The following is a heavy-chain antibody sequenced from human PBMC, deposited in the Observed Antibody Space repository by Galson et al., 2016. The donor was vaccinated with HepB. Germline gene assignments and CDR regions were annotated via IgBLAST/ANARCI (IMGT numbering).Heavy chain of an antibody. CDR2: ISVYNGIT. J-gene: IGHJ3*01. V-gene: IGHV1-18*01. CDR1: GYSYSTYG. CDR3: ARGADAFDA. Sequence: SVKVSCKASGYSYSTYGIAWVRQAPGQGLEWMGWISVYNGITRYPQRFQGRVTVTSDTSTSTAYMELRSLRSDDTAVYYCARGADAFDAWGQGTLVSVSS.